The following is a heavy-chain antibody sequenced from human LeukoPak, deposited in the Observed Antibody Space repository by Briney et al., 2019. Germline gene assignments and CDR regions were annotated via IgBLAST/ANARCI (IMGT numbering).Heavy chain of an antibody. CDR3: TRHGSSSSGNY. V-gene: IGHV3-73*01. Sequence: GGSLRLSCAASGFTFSGSAMHWVRQASGKGLEWVGRIRSKANSYATAYAASVKGRFTISRDDSKNTAYLQMNSLKTEDTAVHYCTRHGSSSSGNYGGQATLVTVSS. CDR2: IRSKANSYAT. J-gene: IGHJ4*02. CDR1: GFTFSGSA. D-gene: IGHD6-6*01.